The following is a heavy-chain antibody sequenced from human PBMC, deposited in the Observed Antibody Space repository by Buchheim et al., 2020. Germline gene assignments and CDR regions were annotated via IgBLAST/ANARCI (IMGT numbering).Heavy chain of an antibody. V-gene: IGHV4-4*02. CDR3: ARDPSSSATFDS. CDR2: IYHTGST. Sequence: QVQLQESGPGLVKPSGTLPLTCAVSGGSITSSHWWTWVRQPPGKGLEWIGEIYHTGSTNYSPSLASRVTILVDSTHNQLPPTLRSVTAADTGFYYCARDPSSSATFDSWGQGTL. J-gene: IGHJ5*01. D-gene: IGHD2-2*01. CDR1: GGSITSSHW.